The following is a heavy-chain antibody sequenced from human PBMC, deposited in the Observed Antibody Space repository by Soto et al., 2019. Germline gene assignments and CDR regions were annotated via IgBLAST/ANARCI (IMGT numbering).Heavy chain of an antibody. CDR2: VFYSGST. V-gene: IGHV4-39*01. CDR1: GCSISSSSYY. D-gene: IGHD3-10*01. Sequence: PSETLSLTCTVSGCSISSSSYYLGWIRQPPGKGLEWIGSVFYSGSTYYNPSLKSRVTISVDTSKNQFSLKLTSVTAADTALYYCARGTPVWFDPWGQGTLVTVSS. J-gene: IGHJ5*02. CDR3: ARGTPVWFDP.